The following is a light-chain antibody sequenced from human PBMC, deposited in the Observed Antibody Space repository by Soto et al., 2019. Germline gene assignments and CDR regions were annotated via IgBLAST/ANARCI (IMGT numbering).Light chain of an antibody. J-gene: IGLJ2*01. CDR3: QTWDNSNVV. V-gene: IGLV3-1*01. CDR2: EDK. CDR1: KLGEKF. Sequence: SYELTQPPSVSVSPGQTARITCSGDKLGEKFACWYQQKPGQSPVVVIYEDKKRPSAIPERFSGSNSGNTATLTISGTEAMDEADYYCQTWDNSNVVFGGGTKLTVL.